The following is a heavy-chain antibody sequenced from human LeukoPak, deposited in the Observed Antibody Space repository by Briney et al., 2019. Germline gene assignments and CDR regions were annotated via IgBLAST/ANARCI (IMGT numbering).Heavy chain of an antibody. Sequence: GGSLRLSCAASGFTFSSYWMSWVRQAPGKGLEWVANIKQDGSEKYYVDSVKGRFTISRDNAKNSLYLQMNSLRAEDTAVYYCAGLPKYYYDSSGADYWGQGTLVTVSS. CDR3: AGLPKYYYDSSGADY. J-gene: IGHJ4*02. D-gene: IGHD3-22*01. CDR2: IKQDGSEK. CDR1: GFTFSSYW. V-gene: IGHV3-7*01.